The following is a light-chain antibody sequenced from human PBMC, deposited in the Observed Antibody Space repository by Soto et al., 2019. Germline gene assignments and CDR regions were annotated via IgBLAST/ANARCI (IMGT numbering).Light chain of an antibody. J-gene: IGKJ5*01. CDR1: QNINNY. CDR3: QQYENLPT. Sequence: DIQMTQSPSSLSASVGDRVTITCQASQNINNYLNWYQQKPGRAPKLLIYEASNLEAGVPSRFRGSGSETDFTFTISRLQPEDIETYYCQQYENLPTFGQGTRLEIK. V-gene: IGKV1-33*01. CDR2: EAS.